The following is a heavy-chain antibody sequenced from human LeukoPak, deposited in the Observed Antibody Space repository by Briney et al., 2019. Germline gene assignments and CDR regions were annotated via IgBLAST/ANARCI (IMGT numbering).Heavy chain of an antibody. V-gene: IGHV3-30*18. CDR2: ISYDGSNK. D-gene: IGHD2-2*01. CDR1: GFTFSSYG. J-gene: IGHJ1*01. Sequence: GGSLRLSCAASGFTFSSYGMYWVRQAPGKGLGWVAVISYDGSNKYYADSVKGRFTISRDNSKNMLYLQMNSLRAEDTAVYYCAKEPYCSSTSCIGGYFQRWGQGTLVTVSS. CDR3: AKEPYCSSTSCIGGYFQR.